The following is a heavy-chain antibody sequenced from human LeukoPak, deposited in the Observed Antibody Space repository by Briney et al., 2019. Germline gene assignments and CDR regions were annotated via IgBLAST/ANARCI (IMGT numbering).Heavy chain of an antibody. CDR3: SYGDYEYYYYGMDV. D-gene: IGHD4-17*01. CDR1: GFTFSSYA. CDR2: ISYDGSNK. J-gene: IGHJ6*02. Sequence: GGSLRLSCAASGFTFSSYAMHWVRQAPGKGLEWVAVISYDGSNKYYADSVKGRFTISRDNSKNTLYLQMNSLRAEDTAVYYCSYGDYEYYYYGMDVWGQGTTVTVSS. V-gene: IGHV3-30-3*01.